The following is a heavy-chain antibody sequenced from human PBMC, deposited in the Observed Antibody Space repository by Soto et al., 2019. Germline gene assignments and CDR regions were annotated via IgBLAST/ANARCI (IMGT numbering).Heavy chain of an antibody. CDR3: ARKSDGTSYYYYYYGMDV. J-gene: IGHJ6*02. V-gene: IGHV1-69*06. D-gene: IGHD6-13*01. CDR2: IIPIFGTA. CDR1: GGTFSSYA. Sequence: SVKVSCKASGGTFSSYAISWVRQAPGQGLEWMGGIIPIFGTANYAQKFQGRVTITAAKSTSTAYMELSSLRSEDTAVYYCARKSDGTSYYYYYYGMDVSAQGTTVTVSS.